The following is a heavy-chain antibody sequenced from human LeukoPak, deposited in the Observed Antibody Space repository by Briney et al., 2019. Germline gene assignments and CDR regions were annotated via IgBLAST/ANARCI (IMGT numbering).Heavy chain of an antibody. CDR2: ISGSGGST. J-gene: IGHJ4*02. Sequence: GGSLRLSCAASGFXFSSYAMSWVRQAPGKGLEWVSAISGSGGSTYYADSVKGRFTISRDNSKNTLYLQMNSLRAEDTAVYYCATRHGSGSLDYWGQGTLVTVSS. V-gene: IGHV3-23*01. CDR3: ATRHGSGSLDY. D-gene: IGHD3-10*01. CDR1: GFXFSSYA.